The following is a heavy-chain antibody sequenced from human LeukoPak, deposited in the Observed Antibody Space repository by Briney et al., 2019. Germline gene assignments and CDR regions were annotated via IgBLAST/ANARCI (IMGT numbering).Heavy chain of an antibody. D-gene: IGHD5-12*01. Sequence: GGSLRLSCAASGFNFRSYRMSWVRQAPGKGPKWVSYVSRSGDIIYHADSVKGRFTISRDNAKNSLYLQLNSLRADDTATYYCARLYGEIVAPNFDYWGQGTLVTVSS. J-gene: IGHJ4*02. V-gene: IGHV3-48*03. CDR1: GFNFRSYR. CDR2: VSRSGDII. CDR3: ARLYGEIVAPNFDY.